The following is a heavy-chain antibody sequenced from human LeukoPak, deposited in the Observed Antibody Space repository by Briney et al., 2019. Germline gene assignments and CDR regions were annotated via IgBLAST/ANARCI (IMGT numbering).Heavy chain of an antibody. CDR3: ARSIAARPLLGGFDY. Sequence: PSETLSLTCTVSGGSISSYYWSWIRQPPGKGLEWIGYIYTSGSTNYNPSLKSRVTISVDTSKNQFSLKLSSVTAADTAVYYCARSIAARPLLGGFDYWGQGTLVTVSS. CDR2: IYTSGST. V-gene: IGHV4-4*09. D-gene: IGHD6-6*01. J-gene: IGHJ4*02. CDR1: GGSISSYY.